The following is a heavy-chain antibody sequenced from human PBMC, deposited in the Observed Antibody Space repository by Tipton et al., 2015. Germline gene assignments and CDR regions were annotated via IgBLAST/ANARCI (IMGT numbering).Heavy chain of an antibody. J-gene: IGHJ6*02. CDR2: IYVGDSNI. CDR1: GCSFTSFV. CDR3: VRHSDYGMDG. V-gene: IGHV5-51*01. Sequence: VQLVQSGAEVRKPGESLKISCKASGCSFTSFVIGWVRQMPGKGLEWMGIIYVGDSNIRYSPSLQGQVTISADKSLSTAYLQWSSLKASDTAMYYCVRHSDYGMDGRGQGTTVTVSS.